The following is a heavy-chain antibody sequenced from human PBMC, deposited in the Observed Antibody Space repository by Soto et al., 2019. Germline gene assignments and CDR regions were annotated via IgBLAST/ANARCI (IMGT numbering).Heavy chain of an antibody. D-gene: IGHD6-6*01. Sequence: EVQLLESGGGLVQPGGSLRLSCAASGFTFSDYAMNWVRQTPGRGLEWVSGITGNARSTSYADSVKGRFTVSRDNSKSTLYMQMTSLTAEDTAIYYWAKHLAPIAARPSFYGMDVWGQGTAVTVSS. V-gene: IGHV3-23*01. CDR3: AKHLAPIAARPSFYGMDV. CDR2: ITGNARST. J-gene: IGHJ6*02. CDR1: GFTFSDYA.